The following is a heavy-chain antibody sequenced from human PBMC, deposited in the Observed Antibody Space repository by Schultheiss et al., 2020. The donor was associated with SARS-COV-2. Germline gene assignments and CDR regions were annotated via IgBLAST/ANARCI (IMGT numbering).Heavy chain of an antibody. CDR2: INPSGGST. CDR1: GYTFTSYG. V-gene: IGHV1-46*01. J-gene: IGHJ6*02. D-gene: IGHD3-16*01. Sequence: ASVKVSCKASGYTFTSYGISWVRQAPGQGLEWMGIINPSGGSTSYAQKFQGRVTITADESTSTAYMELSSLRSEDTAVYYCARSYILGGMDLYYYGMDVWGQGTTVTVSS. CDR3: ARSYILGGMDLYYYGMDV.